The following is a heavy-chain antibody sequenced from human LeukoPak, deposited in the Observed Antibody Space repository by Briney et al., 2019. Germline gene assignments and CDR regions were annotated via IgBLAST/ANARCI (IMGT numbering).Heavy chain of an antibody. CDR2: ISGSGGST. J-gene: IGHJ4*02. V-gene: IGHV3-23*01. D-gene: IGHD5/OR15-5a*01. CDR3: AKGFWSTVTPTFNY. Sequence: PGGSLRLSCAASGFTFSSYAMSWVRQAPGKGLEWVSAISGSGGSTYYADSVKGRFTISRDNSKNTLYLQMNSLRADDTAVYYCAKGFWSTVTPTFNYWGQGTLVTVSS. CDR1: GFTFSSYA.